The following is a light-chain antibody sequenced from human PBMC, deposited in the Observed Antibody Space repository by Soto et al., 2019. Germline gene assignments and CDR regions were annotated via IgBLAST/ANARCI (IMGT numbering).Light chain of an antibody. Sequence: EIVMTQSPATLSVSPGERATLSCRASQTVSSNLAWYQQKPGQAPRLLIHGASTRAAGIPARFSGSGSGTEFTLTISSLQSEDFGVYCCQQYNDWPPFTVGPGTRVDIK. V-gene: IGKV3-15*01. CDR3: QQYNDWPPFT. J-gene: IGKJ3*01. CDR1: QTVSSN. CDR2: GAS.